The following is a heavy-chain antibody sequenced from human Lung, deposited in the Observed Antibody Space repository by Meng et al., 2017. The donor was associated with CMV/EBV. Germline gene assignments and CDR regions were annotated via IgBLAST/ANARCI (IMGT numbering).Heavy chain of an antibody. CDR2: IIPFFGAA. J-gene: IGHJ4*02. CDR1: GGTFSSYA. Sequence: SGGTFSSYAIRWVRQAPGQGLGWMGGIIPFFGAANYAQKFQGRVTITTDEFTTTAYMELSSLRSEDTAVYYCASSYYYDSSGYVYFDYWGQGTLVTVSS. CDR3: ASSYYYDSSGYVYFDY. D-gene: IGHD3-22*01. V-gene: IGHV1-69*05.